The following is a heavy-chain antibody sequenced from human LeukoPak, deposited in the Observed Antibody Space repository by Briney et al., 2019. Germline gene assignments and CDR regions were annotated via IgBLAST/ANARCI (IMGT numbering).Heavy chain of an antibody. Sequence: GGSLRLSCAASGLTASSNYMSWARQAPGKGLEWVSVIHSAGHSYYADSVKGRFTISRDNAENTLYLQMNDLRAEDTAVYYCAFSLTGDFKGYDAFDVWGQGTMLIVSS. D-gene: IGHD2-21*01. CDR2: IHSAGHS. V-gene: IGHV3-66*01. CDR3: AFSLTGDFKGYDAFDV. CDR1: GLTASSNY. J-gene: IGHJ3*01.